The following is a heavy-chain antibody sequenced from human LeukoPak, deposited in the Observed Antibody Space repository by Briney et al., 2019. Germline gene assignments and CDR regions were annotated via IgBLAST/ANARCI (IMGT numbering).Heavy chain of an antibody. D-gene: IGHD3-16*01. V-gene: IGHV4-59*11. CDR1: GGSISGHY. CDR2: IHYTGKP. Sequence: SETLSLTCSVTGGSISGHYWTWIRQPPGKGLEWVGQIHYTGKPDYNPSLKSRITISVDTSKNQVSLQVSSVTAADSAIYYCARFGVDYDMDVWGHGTTVTVFS. J-gene: IGHJ6*02. CDR3: ARFGVDYDMDV.